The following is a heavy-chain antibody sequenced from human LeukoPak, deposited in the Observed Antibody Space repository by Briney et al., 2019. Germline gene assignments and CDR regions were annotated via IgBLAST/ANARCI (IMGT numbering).Heavy chain of an antibody. V-gene: IGHV1-46*01. CDR1: GYTFTSYY. Sequence: GASVKVSCKASGYTFTSYYMHWVRQAPGQGLEWMGIINPSGGSTSYAQKFQGRVTMTRDMSTSTVYMELSSLRSEDTAVYNCARSASHYYDFWSGYWANYWGQGTLVTVSS. D-gene: IGHD3-3*01. J-gene: IGHJ4*02. CDR2: INPSGGST. CDR3: ARSASHYYDFWSGYWANY.